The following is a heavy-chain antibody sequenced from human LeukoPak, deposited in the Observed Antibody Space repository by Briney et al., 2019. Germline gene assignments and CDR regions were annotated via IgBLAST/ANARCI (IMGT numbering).Heavy chain of an antibody. J-gene: IGHJ5*02. CDR2: IYYSGST. Sequence: SETLSLTCTVSGGSISSYYWSWIRQPPGKGLEWIGYIYYSGSTNYNPSLKSRVTISVDTSKNQFSLKLSSVTAADTAVYYCARAGLGLYCSGGSCYNWFDPWGQGTLVTVSS. CDR3: ARAGLGLYCSGGSCYNWFDP. V-gene: IGHV4-59*01. CDR1: GGSISSYY. D-gene: IGHD2-15*01.